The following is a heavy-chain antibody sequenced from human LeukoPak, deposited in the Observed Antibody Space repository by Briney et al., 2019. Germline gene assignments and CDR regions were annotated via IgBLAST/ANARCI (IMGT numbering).Heavy chain of an antibody. J-gene: IGHJ4*02. Sequence: SSETLSLTCTVSGGSISSGDYYWSWIRQPPGKGLEWIGYIYYRGNTYYNPSLKSRVTISIDTSKNQFSLKLSSVTAADSAVYYCARAEPTNWGPYFDYWGQGTLVTVSS. D-gene: IGHD7-27*01. CDR3: ARAEPTNWGPYFDY. CDR2: IYYRGNT. V-gene: IGHV4-30-4*01. CDR1: GGSISSGDYY.